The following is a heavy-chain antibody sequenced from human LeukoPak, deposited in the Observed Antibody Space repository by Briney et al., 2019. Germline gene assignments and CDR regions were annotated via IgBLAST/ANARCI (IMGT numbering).Heavy chain of an antibody. D-gene: IGHD3-10*01. Sequence: GGSLRLSCAASGFTFSTYGMHWVRQAPGKGLEWVAVISYDGSNKYYADSVKGRFTISRNNSKNTLYLQMNSLRAEDTAVYYCSSGARFGELLSPLDYWGQGTLVTVSS. CDR2: ISYDGSNK. V-gene: IGHV3-30*03. CDR1: GFTFSTYG. J-gene: IGHJ4*02. CDR3: SSGARFGELLSPLDY.